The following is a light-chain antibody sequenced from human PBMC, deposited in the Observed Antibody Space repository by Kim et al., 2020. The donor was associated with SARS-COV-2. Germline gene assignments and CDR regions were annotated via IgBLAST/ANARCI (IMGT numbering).Light chain of an antibody. CDR1: KLGDKF. CDR3: QAWDSSTVV. Sequence: SRSPGQTASITCSGDKLGDKFACWYQQQPGQSPVLVIYQHNKRPSGIPERFSGSNSGNTATLTISGTQAMDEADYYCQAWDSSTVVFGGGTQLTVL. CDR2: QHN. V-gene: IGLV3-1*01. J-gene: IGLJ2*01.